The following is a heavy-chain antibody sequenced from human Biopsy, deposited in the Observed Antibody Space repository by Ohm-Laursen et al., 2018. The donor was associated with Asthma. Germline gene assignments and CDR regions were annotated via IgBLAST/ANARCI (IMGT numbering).Heavy chain of an antibody. CDR3: ARQVKSTVFGVSYKKFDF. D-gene: IGHD3-3*01. J-gene: IGHJ4*02. V-gene: IGHV3-30*03. CDR1: VLTFSSYG. Sequence: SLRLSCTASVLTFSSYGMVWVRLAPGKGLEWVALISNDGANKFYADSVQGRFTISRDNSKNALYLQMHSLKIEDTAVYFCARQVKSTVFGVSYKKFDFWGQGTLVAVSS. CDR2: ISNDGANK.